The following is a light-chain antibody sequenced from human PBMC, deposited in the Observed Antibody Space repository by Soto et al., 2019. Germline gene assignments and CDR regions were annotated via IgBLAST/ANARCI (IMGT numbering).Light chain of an antibody. V-gene: IGKV1-12*01. Sequence: DIQMTQSPPSVSASLGDRVTITCRASQDISTWLAWYQQKPGKAPRLLIYAASSLHTGVPSRFSGSGSGTDFTLTISSLQPEDFATYYCQHADSLPLITFGQGTRLEIK. CDR2: AAS. J-gene: IGKJ5*01. CDR3: QHADSLPLIT. CDR1: QDISTW.